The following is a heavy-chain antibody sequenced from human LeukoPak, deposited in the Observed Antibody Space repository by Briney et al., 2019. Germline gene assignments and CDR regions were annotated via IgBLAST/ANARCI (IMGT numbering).Heavy chain of an antibody. Sequence: GGSLRLSCAASGFTFSSYSMNWVRQAPGKGLEWVSSISSSSSYIYYADSVKGRFTISRDNAKNSLYLQMNSLRAEDTAVYYCASLGTTGGNWFDPWGQGTLVTVSS. D-gene: IGHD3-16*01. CDR2: ISSSSSYI. V-gene: IGHV3-21*01. J-gene: IGHJ5*02. CDR3: ASLGTTGGNWFDP. CDR1: GFTFSSYS.